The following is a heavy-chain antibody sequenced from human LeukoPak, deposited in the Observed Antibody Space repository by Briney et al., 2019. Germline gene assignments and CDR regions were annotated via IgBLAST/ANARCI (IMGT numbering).Heavy chain of an antibody. J-gene: IGHJ4*02. CDR3: ARSGDGVDYYDSSGYYDY. Sequence: ASVKVSCKASGGTLSSYAISWVRQAPGQGLEWMGGIIPIFGTANYAQKFQGRVTITADESTSTAYMELSSLRSEDTAVYYCARSGDGVDYYDSSGYYDYWGQGTLVTVS. V-gene: IGHV1-69*13. CDR2: IIPIFGTA. D-gene: IGHD3-22*01. CDR1: GGTLSSYA.